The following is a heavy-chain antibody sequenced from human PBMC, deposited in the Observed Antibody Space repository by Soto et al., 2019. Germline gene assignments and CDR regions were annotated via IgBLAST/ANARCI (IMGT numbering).Heavy chain of an antibody. CDR2: ISYDGSNK. CDR3: AKDSTVTPFDY. D-gene: IGHD4-17*01. Sequence: QVQLVESGGGVVQPGRSLRLSCAASGFTFSSYGMHWVGQAPGKGLEWVAVISYDGSNKYYADSVKGRFTISRDNSKNTLYLQMNSLRAEDTAVYYCAKDSTVTPFDYWGQGTLVTVSS. V-gene: IGHV3-30*18. CDR1: GFTFSSYG. J-gene: IGHJ4*02.